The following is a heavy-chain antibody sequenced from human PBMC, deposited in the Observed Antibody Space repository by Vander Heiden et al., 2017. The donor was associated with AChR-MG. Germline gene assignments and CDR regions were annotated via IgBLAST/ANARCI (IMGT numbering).Heavy chain of an antibody. J-gene: IGHJ6*02. Sequence: EVQLVESGGGLVQPGGSLRLSCAAAGFPLSSYGMSWVRQAPGKGLEWVANIKQDGSEKYYVDSVKGRFTISRDNAKNSLYLQMNSLRAEDTAVYYCARVQYQLPTYYYYGMDVWGQGTTVTVSS. CDR2: IKQDGSEK. V-gene: IGHV3-7*01. D-gene: IGHD2-2*01. CDR1: GFPLSSYG. CDR3: ARVQYQLPTYYYYGMDV.